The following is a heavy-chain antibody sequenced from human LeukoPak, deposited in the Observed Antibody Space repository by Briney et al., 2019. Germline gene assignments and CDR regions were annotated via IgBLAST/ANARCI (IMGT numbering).Heavy chain of an antibody. D-gene: IGHD3-9*01. CDR2: IYTSGST. CDR1: GGSISSYY. J-gene: IGHJ6*03. Sequence: ASETLSLTCTVSGGSISSYYWSWIRQPAGKGLEWIGRIYTSGSTNYNPSLKSRVTMSVDTSKNQFSLKLSSVTAADTAVYYCAREGRYFDWLKPAGYYYYYMDVWGKGTTVTISS. V-gene: IGHV4-4*07. CDR3: AREGRYFDWLKPAGYYYYYMDV.